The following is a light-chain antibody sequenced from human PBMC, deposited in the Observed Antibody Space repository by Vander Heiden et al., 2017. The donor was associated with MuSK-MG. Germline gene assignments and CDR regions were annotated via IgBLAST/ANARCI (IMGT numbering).Light chain of an antibody. Sequence: QSALPQPASLSVSPVQSITISSTGTSSDVGSYNLVSWYQQHPGKAPKLRIYEVSKRPAGVSNGFSGSKSGNTASLTISGLQAEDEADYYCCSYAGSSTWVFGGGTKLTGL. J-gene: IGLJ3*02. CDR3: CSYAGSSTWV. V-gene: IGLV2-23*02. CDR1: SSDVGSYNL. CDR2: EVS.